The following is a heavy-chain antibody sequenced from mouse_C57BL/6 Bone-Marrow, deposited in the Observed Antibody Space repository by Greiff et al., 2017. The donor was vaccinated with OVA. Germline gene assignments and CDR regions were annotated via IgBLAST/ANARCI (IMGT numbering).Heavy chain of an antibody. CDR2: IYPGSGST. V-gene: IGHV1-55*01. D-gene: IGHD2-5*01. Sequence: VKLQQPGAELVKPGASVKMSCKASGYTFTSYWITWVKQRPGQGLEWIGDIYPGSGSTNYNEKFKSKATLTVDTSSSTAYMQLSSLTSEDSAVYYCAREGDYYSNYVVYYYAMDYWGQGTSVTVSS. CDR1: GYTFTSYW. J-gene: IGHJ4*01. CDR3: AREGDYYSNYVVYYYAMDY.